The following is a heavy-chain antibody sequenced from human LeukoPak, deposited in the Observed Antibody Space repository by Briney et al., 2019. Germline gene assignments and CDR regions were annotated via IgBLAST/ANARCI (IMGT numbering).Heavy chain of an antibody. CDR2: IYYSGNT. D-gene: IGHD3-22*01. V-gene: IGHV4-39*07. CDR1: GDSISSSTYY. Sequence: PSETLSLTCTVSGDSISSSTYYWGWIRQPPGKGLESIGSIYYSGNTYYNPSLKSRVTISIDTSKNQFSLKLNSVTAADTAVYYCATLVVIRTNYFDYWGQGTLVTVSS. CDR3: ATLVVIRTNYFDY. J-gene: IGHJ4*02.